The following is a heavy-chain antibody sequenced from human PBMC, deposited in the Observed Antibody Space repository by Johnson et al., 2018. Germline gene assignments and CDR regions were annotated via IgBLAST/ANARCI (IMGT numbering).Heavy chain of an antibody. Sequence: VQLVQSGGGLVKPGRSLRLSCTASGFTFGDYAMSWFRQAPGKGLEWVGPIRSKADGETTEYAASGKDRFTISRDDSKSIAYLQKKSLKIEDTAVYNCTRDMSGTMNGCYHHYYYGMDVWGQGTTVTVSS. V-gene: IGHV3-49*05. J-gene: IGHJ6*02. CDR3: TRDMSGTMNGCYHHYYYGMDV. CDR2: IRSKADGETT. CDR1: GFTFGDYA. D-gene: IGHD3-9*01.